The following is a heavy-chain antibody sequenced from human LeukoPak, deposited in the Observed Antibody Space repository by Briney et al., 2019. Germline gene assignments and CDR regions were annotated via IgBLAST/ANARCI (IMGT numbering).Heavy chain of an antibody. CDR3: ARLGRDWSKRSFDQ. V-gene: IGHV4-39*07. D-gene: IGHD3-9*01. CDR1: GGSISTNDYY. Sequence: SETLSLTCTVSGGSISTNDYYWGWIRQPPGKGLEWVASIYYNGTTYYNPSLKSRVTISVDTSQNQFSLEMRSVTAADTAVFFCARLGRDWSKRSFDQWGQGTLVTVSS. CDR2: IYYNGTT. J-gene: IGHJ4*02.